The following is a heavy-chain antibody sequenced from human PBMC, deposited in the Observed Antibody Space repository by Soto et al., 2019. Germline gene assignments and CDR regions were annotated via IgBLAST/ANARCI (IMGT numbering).Heavy chain of an antibody. CDR3: ARLPASIAARVYYYYYMDV. CDR1: GYSFTSYW. J-gene: IGHJ6*03. CDR2: IYPGDSDT. V-gene: IGHV5-51*01. Sequence: PGDSLKISCKGSGYSFTSYWIGWVRQMPGKGLEWMGIIYPGDSDTRYSPSFQGQVTISADKSISTAYLQWSSLKASDTAMYYCARLPASIAARVYYYYYMDVWGKGSTVTVSS. D-gene: IGHD6-6*01.